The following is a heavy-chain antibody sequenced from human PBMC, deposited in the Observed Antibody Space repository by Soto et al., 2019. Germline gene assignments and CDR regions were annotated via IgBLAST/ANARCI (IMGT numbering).Heavy chain of an antibody. J-gene: IGHJ5*02. Sequence: PGESLKISCKGSGYSFAGYWITWVRQKPGKGLEWMGRIDPSDSQTYYSPSFRGRDTISVNKPITTVFLQWSSLRASDTAMYYCARQIYDSDIGPNFQCCFASWGQGTPVTVSS. CDR2: IDPSDSQT. D-gene: IGHD3-22*01. CDR3: ARQIYDSDIGPNFQCCFAS. V-gene: IGHV5-10-1*01. CDR1: GYSFAGYW.